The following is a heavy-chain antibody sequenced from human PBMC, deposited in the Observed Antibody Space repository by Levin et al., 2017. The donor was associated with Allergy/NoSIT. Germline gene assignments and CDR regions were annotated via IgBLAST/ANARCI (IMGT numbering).Heavy chain of an antibody. CDR2: INAGNGNT. CDR1: GYTFTSYA. Sequence: ASVKVSCKASGYTFTSYAMHWVRQAPGQRLEWMGWINAGNGNTKYSQKFQGRVTITRDTSASTAYMELSSLRSEDTAVYYCARDWGYYGSGSYYPLGGFDPWGQGTLVTVSS. CDR3: ARDWGYYGSGSYYPLGGFDP. V-gene: IGHV1-3*01. D-gene: IGHD3-10*01. J-gene: IGHJ5*02.